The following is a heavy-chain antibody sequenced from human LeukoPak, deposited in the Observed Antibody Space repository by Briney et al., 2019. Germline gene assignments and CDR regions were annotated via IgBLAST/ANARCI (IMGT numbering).Heavy chain of an antibody. Sequence: ETLPLTCTVSGGSISSYYWSWIRQPPGKGLEWIGYIYYSGSTNYNPSLKSRVTISVDTSKNQFSLKLSSVTAADTAVYYCARQAHAFDIWGQGTMVTVSS. CDR2: IYYSGST. CDR1: GGSISSYY. J-gene: IGHJ3*02. CDR3: ARQAHAFDI. V-gene: IGHV4-59*08.